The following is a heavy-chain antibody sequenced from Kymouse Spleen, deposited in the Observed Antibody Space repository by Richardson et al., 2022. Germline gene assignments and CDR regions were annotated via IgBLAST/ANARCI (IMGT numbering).Heavy chain of an antibody. V-gene: IGHV4-34*01. CDR1: GGSFSGYY. D-gene: IGHD6-13*01,IGHD6-25*01,IGHD6-6*01. Sequence: QVQLQQWGAGLLKPSETLSLTCAVYGGSFSGYYWSWIRQPPGKGLEWIGEINHSGSTNYNPSLKSRVTISVDTSKNQFSLKLSSVTAADTAVYYCARGRSSPSFDYWGQGTLVTVSS. CDR2: INHSGST. CDR3: ARGRSSPSFDY. J-gene: IGHJ4*02.